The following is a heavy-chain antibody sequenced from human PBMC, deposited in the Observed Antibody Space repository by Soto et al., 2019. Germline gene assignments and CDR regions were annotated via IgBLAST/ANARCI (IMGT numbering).Heavy chain of an antibody. CDR3: ARTAGSNWYLPH. D-gene: IGHD6-13*01. CDR1: GFTFSSYA. Sequence: GGSLRLSCAASGFTFSSYAMNWVRQAPGKGLEWDSGVTGSAGDTWYAGSVKGRFTASRDNSKDTLYLQMNSLRVEDTAVYYCARTAGSNWYLPHWGQGTLVSISS. CDR2: VTGSAGDT. V-gene: IGHV3-23*01. J-gene: IGHJ4*02.